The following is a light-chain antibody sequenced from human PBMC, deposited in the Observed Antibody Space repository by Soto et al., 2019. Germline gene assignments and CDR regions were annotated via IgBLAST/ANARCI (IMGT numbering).Light chain of an antibody. CDR1: SSDVGRYNY. Sequence: QSVLAQPASVSGSRGQSITISCTGTSSDVGRYNYVSWFQQHPGKVPKLIIYDVSNWPSGVSDRFSGSKSGNTASLTISGLQPKEEADYYCTSFTSSTPFVSGTGTKFPVL. CDR3: TSFTSSTPFV. CDR2: DVS. J-gene: IGLJ1*01. V-gene: IGLV2-14*03.